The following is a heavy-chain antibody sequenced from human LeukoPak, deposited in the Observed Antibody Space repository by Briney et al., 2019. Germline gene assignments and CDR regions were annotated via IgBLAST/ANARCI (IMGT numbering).Heavy chain of an antibody. D-gene: IGHD1-1*01. CDR2: ISSSGSTI. J-gene: IGHJ4*02. V-gene: IGHV3-11*01. CDR1: GFTFGDYY. Sequence: GGSLRLSCAASGFTFGDYYMSWIRQAPGKGLEWVSYISSSGSTIYYADSVKGRFTISRDNAKNSLYLQMNSLRAEDTAVYYCARWVPGQRYPHFDYWGQGTLVTVSS. CDR3: ARWVPGQRYPHFDY.